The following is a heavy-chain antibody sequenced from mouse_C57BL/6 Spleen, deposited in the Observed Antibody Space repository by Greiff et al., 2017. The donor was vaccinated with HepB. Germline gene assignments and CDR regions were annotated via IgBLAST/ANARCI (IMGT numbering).Heavy chain of an antibody. J-gene: IGHJ3*01. Sequence: EVHLVESGEGLVKPGGSLKLSCAASGFTFSSYAMSWVRQTPEKRLEWVAYISSGGDYIYYADTVKGRFTISRDNARNTLYLQMSSLKSEDTAMYYCTRGYGYDWFAYWGQGTLVTVSA. CDR1: GFTFSSYA. CDR2: ISSGGDYI. V-gene: IGHV5-9-1*02. CDR3: TRGYGYDWFAY. D-gene: IGHD2-2*01.